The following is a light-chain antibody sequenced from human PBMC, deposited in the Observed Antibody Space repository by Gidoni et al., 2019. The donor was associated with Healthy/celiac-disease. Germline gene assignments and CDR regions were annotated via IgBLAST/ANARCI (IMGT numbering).Light chain of an antibody. CDR3: QAWDSSTAV. J-gene: IGLJ2*01. CDR2: QDT. V-gene: IGLV3-1*01. CDR1: NLGEKY. Sequence: SYELTQPPSVSVSPGQTASITCSGDNLGEKYACWYQQKPGQSPVLVIYQDTKRPSGIPARFSGSNSGNTATLTISGTPAMDEADSYCQAWDSSTAVFGGGTKLTVL.